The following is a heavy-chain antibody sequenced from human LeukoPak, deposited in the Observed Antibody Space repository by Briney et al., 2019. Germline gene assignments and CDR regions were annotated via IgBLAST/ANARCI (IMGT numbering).Heavy chain of an antibody. CDR2: IYHSGST. CDR1: GYSISSGYY. CDR3: ARGGITMVRGGVLSY. V-gene: IGHV4-38-2*02. D-gene: IGHD3-10*01. J-gene: IGHJ4*02. Sequence: SETLSLTCTVSGYSISSGYYWGWIRQPPGKGLEWIGSIYHSGSTYYNPSLKSRVTISVDTSKNQFSLKLSSVTAADTAVYYCARGGITMVRGGVLSYWGQGTLVTVSS.